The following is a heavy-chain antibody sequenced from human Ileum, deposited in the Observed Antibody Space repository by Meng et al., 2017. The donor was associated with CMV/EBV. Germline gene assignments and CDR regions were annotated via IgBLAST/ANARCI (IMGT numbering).Heavy chain of an antibody. J-gene: IGHJ4*02. CDR1: GDSVSSSIAD. V-gene: IGHV6-1*01. D-gene: IGHD1-1*01. CDR2: TFYSSKWTN. Sequence: ISGDSVSSSIADWNWLRQSPSRGLEWLGRTFYSSKWTNDYAVSVQGRITITPDISKTQFSLQLNSVTPDDTAVYYCARIAWNVAAFWGQGTLVTVSS. CDR3: ARIAWNVAAF.